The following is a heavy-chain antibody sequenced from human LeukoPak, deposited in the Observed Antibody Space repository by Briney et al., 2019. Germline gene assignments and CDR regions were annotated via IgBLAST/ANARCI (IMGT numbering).Heavy chain of an antibody. CDR2: IWYDGSNK. CDR1: GFTFSSYG. D-gene: IGHD6-19*01. CDR3: ARDRDGIAVAGTLDY. Sequence: GGSLRLSCVASGFTFSSYGMHWVRQAPGKGLEWVAVIWYDGSNKYYADSVKGRFTISRDNSKNTLYLQMNSLRAEDTAVYYCARDRDGIAVAGTLDYWGQGTLVTVSS. J-gene: IGHJ4*02. V-gene: IGHV3-33*01.